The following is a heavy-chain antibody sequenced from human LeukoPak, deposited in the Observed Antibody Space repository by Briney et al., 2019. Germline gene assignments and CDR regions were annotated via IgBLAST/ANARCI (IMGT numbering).Heavy chain of an antibody. CDR1: GGSISSSSYY. D-gene: IGHD3-16*02. V-gene: IGHV4-39*07. Sequence: PSETLSLTCTVSGGSISSSSYYWGWIRQPPGKGLEWIGSIYYSGSTYYNPSLKSRVTISVDTSKNQFSLKLSSVTAADTAVYYCARVIQFGGRYLDYWGQGTLVTVSS. CDR2: IYYSGST. CDR3: ARVIQFGGRYLDY. J-gene: IGHJ4*02.